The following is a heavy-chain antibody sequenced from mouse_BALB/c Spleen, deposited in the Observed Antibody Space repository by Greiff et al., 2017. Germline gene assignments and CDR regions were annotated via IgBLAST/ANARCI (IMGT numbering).Heavy chain of an antibody. V-gene: IGHV5-12-1*01. D-gene: IGHD2-3*01. CDR3: ARFDGYYPYAMDY. J-gene: IGHJ2*01. CDR1: GFAFSSYD. Sequence: EVKLVESGGGLVKPGGSLKLSCAASGFAFSSYDMSWVRQTPEKRLEWVAYISSGGGSTYYPDTVKGRFTISRDNAKNTLYLQMSSLKSEDTAMYYCARFDGYYPYAMDYWGQGTTLTVSS. CDR2: ISSGGGST.